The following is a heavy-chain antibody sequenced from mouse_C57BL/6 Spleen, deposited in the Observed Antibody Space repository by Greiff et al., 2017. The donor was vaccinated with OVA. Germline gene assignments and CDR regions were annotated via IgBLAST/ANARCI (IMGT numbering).Heavy chain of an antibody. D-gene: IGHD1-1*01. CDR2: ISYDGSN. CDR3: ARDLHYYGSSHFDY. V-gene: IGHV3-6*01. Sequence: EVKLVESGPGLVKPSQSLSLTCSVTGYSITSGYYWNWIRQFPGNKLEWMGYISYDGSNNYNPSLKNRISITRDTSKNQFFLKLNSVTTEDTATYYCARDLHYYGSSHFDYWGQGTTLTVSS. J-gene: IGHJ2*01. CDR1: GYSITSGYY.